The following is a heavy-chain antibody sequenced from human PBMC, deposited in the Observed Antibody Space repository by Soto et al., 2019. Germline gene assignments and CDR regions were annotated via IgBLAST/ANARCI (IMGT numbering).Heavy chain of an antibody. D-gene: IGHD2-21*02. CDR3: TKQKGDGRTYNGMDD. CDR2: AYYRSQWYY. V-gene: IGHV6-1*01. CDR1: GDSVSSNSAA. J-gene: IGHJ6*02. Sequence: SQSLSLTCAISGDSVSSNSAAWNWIRQSPSRGLEWLGRAYYRSQWYYDSAVSVRSRITVIPDTSKNQFSLQLNSVTPEDTAVYYCTKQKGDGRTYNGMDDWGQGTTVTVPS.